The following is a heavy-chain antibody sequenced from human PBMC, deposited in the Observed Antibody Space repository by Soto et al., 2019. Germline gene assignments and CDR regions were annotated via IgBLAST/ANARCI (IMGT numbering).Heavy chain of an antibody. CDR3: ASPQMGHSGYYNDY. J-gene: IGHJ4*02. D-gene: IGHD5-12*01. V-gene: IGHV3-11*01. CDR2: ISSSGSTI. CDR1: GFTFSDSY. Sequence: GGSLRLSCAASGFTFSDSYMSWIRQAPGKGLEWVSYISSSGSTIYYADSVKGRFTISRDNAKNSLYLQMNSLRAEDTAVYYCASPQMGHSGYYNDYWGKGTLVTVSS.